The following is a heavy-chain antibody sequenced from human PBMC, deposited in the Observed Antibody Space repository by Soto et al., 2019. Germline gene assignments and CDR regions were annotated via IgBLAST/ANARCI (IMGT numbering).Heavy chain of an antibody. CDR2: ISGSGDGT. CDR3: AKESLTTFNNWFDS. V-gene: IGHV3-23*01. J-gene: IGHJ5*01. Sequence: LRLSCAASGFAFRNYAMNWVRQAPGKGLEWVSGISGSGDGTYYADSVKGRFTISRDNSKTRLYLQMSSLRADDTAVYYCAKESLTTFNNWFDSWGQGTLVTVYS. CDR1: GFAFRNYA.